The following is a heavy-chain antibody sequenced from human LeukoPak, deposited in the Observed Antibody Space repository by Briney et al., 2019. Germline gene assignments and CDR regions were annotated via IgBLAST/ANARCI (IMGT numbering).Heavy chain of an antibody. CDR1: GFTYSSYE. V-gene: IGHV3-48*03. J-gene: IGHJ4*02. D-gene: IGHD3-3*01. Sequence: GGSLRLFCAASGFTYSSYEMKWVRQAPGKGLEWVSYISSSGSTIYYADSVKGRFTISRDNAKNSLYLQMNSLRAEYTCVYYCVRAGPSPFTIFGVVRMGEYSFDYWGQGTLVTVSS. CDR3: VRAGPSPFTIFGVVRMGEYSFDY. CDR2: ISSSGSTI.